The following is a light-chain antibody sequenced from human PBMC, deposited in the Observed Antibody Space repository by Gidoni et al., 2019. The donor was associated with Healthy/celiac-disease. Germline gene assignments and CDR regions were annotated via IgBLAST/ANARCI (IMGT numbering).Light chain of an antibody. CDR3: HKYGSTPLG. V-gene: IGKV3-20*01. CDR2: GAS. CDR1: QSISSNY. J-gene: IGKJ5*01. Sequence: EVVLMPSPGTLSLSPGERATISCRASQSISSNYLAWYQQRPGQGPRLLIYGASTRATDIPERFSGSGSGSDFTITISRLEPEDFEVYHCHKYGSTPLGFGQGTRLESK.